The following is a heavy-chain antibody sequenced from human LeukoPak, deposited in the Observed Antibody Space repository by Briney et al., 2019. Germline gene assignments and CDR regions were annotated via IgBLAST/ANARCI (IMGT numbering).Heavy chain of an antibody. D-gene: IGHD2-21*02. CDR3: APPMKTEKYLFDS. Sequence: GGSLRLSCAASGFSFSDYGIHWVRQTPGKGLEWVAFIRSDGSTKYYADSVKGRFTISRDNSKSTLYLQMNGLRAEDTAVYYCAPPMKTEKYLFDSWGQGTLVTVSS. V-gene: IGHV3-30*02. CDR2: IRSDGSTK. CDR1: GFSFSDYG. J-gene: IGHJ4*02.